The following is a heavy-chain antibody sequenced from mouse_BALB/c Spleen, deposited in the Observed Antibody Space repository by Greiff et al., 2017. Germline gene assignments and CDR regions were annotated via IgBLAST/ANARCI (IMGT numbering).Heavy chain of an antibody. CDR3: AREGNYGYFDV. CDR2: IYPGDGST. J-gene: IGHJ1*01. Sequence: QVQLQESGPELVKPGALVKISCKASGYTFTSYDINWVKQRPGQGLEWIGWIYPGDGSTKYNEKFKSKATLTVDKSSSTAYMQLSSLTSEDSAVYYCAREGNYGYFDVWGAGTTVTVSS. CDR1: GYTFTSYD. V-gene: IGHV1S56*01.